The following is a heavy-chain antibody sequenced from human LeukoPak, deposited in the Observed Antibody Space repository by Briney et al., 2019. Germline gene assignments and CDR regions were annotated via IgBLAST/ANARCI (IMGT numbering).Heavy chain of an antibody. CDR1: GFTFDDYG. CDR2: INWNGGST. D-gene: IGHD3-10*01. Sequence: GGPLRLSCAASGFTFDDYGMSWVRQAPGKGLEWVSGINWNGGSTGYADSVKGRFTISRDNAKNTLYLQMNSLRAEDTAVYYCAADYGSGSFYIWGQGTMVTVSS. V-gene: IGHV3-20*04. CDR3: AADYGSGSFYI. J-gene: IGHJ3*02.